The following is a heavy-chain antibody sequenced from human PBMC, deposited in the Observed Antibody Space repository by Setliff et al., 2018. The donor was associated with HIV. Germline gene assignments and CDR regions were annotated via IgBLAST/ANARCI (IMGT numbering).Heavy chain of an antibody. J-gene: IGHJ6*03. V-gene: IGHV3-23*01. CDR3: AKGRYSSGANYYYYYMDV. D-gene: IGHD6-19*01. CDR2: ISGSGGST. Sequence: GGSLRLSCAASGFTFSSYAMSWVRQAPGKGLEWVSAISGSGGSTYYADSVEGRFTISRDNSKNTLYLQMNSLRAEDTAVYYCAKGRYSSGANYYYYYMDVWGKGTTVTVSS. CDR1: GFTFSSYA.